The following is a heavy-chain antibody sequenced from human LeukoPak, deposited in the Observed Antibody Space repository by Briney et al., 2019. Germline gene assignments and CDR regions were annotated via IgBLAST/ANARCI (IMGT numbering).Heavy chain of an antibody. CDR2: INPSGGST. Sequence: ASVKVSCKASGYTFTSYYMHWVRQAPGQGLEWMGIINPSGGSTSYAQKFQGRVTMTRDMSTSTVYMELSSLRSEDTAVYYCARRSSGATIVANLDYWGQGTLVTVSS. J-gene: IGHJ4*02. D-gene: IGHD5-12*01. CDR1: GYTFTSYY. CDR3: ARRSSGATIVANLDY. V-gene: IGHV1-46*01.